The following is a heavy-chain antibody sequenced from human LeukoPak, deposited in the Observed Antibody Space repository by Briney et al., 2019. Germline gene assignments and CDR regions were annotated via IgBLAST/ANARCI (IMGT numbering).Heavy chain of an antibody. J-gene: IGHJ4*02. Sequence: PGGSLRLSCAASGFTFSSYAMSWVRQAPGKGLEWVSAISGSGGSTYYADSVKGRFAISRDNSKNTLYLQMNSLRAEDTAVYYCAKMGSGGREGEGAFDYWGQGTLVTVSS. CDR3: AKMGSGGREGEGAFDY. V-gene: IGHV3-23*01. CDR2: ISGSGGST. CDR1: GFTFSSYA. D-gene: IGHD2-15*01.